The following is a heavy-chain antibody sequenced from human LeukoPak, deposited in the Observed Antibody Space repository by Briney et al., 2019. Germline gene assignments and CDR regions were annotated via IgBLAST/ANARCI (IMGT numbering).Heavy chain of an antibody. CDR3: AAPAAAGTGNWFDP. J-gene: IGHJ5*02. D-gene: IGHD6-13*01. CDR1: GYTFTGYY. V-gene: IGHV1-2*04. CDR2: INPNSGGT. Sequence: ASVKVSCKASGYTFTGYYMHWVRQAPGQGLEWMGWINPNSGGTNYAQKFQGWVTMTRDTSISTAYMELSRLRSDDTAVYYCAAPAAAGTGNWFDPWGQGTLVTVSS.